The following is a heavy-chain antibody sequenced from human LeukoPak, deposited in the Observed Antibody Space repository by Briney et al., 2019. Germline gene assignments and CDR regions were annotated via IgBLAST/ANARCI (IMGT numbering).Heavy chain of an antibody. CDR3: ARQQYASGNSYYLDY. D-gene: IGHD3-10*01. CDR1: GGSISNFY. J-gene: IGHJ4*02. CDR2: IYYSGST. Sequence: SETLSLTCTVPGGSISNFYWSWIRQPPGTGLEWIGYIYYSGSTNYNPSLKSRVTISVDTSKNQFSLKLSSVTAADTAMYYCARQQYASGNSYYLDYWGQGTLVTVSS. V-gene: IGHV4-59*08.